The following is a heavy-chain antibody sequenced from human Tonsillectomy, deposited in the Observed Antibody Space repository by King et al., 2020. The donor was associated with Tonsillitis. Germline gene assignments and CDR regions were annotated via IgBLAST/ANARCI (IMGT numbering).Heavy chain of an antibody. CDR1: GFTFSSYG. CDR2: ISYDGSNK. V-gene: IGHV3-30*18. Sequence: HGQLVQSGGGVVQPGRSLRLSCAASGFTFSSYGMHWVRQAPGKGLEWVAVISYDGSNKYYADSVKGRFTISRDNSKNTLYLQMNSLRAEDTAVYYCAKDGSGSYSPPNLDYWGQGTLVTVSS. CDR3: AKDGSGSYSPPNLDY. J-gene: IGHJ4*02. D-gene: IGHD1-26*01.